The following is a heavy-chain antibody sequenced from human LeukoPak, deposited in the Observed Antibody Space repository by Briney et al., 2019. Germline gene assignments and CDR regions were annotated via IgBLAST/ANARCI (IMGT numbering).Heavy chain of an antibody. V-gene: IGHV3-23*01. J-gene: IGHJ5*02. Sequence: GGSLRLSCAASGFTFSSYSMSWVRQAPGKGLEWVSVIDIRGGNTYNADSVKGRFTISKDNSKNTLYLQMNSLRAEDTAVYYCARDPPGEYSTSGQGTLVTVSS. CDR1: GFTFSSYS. D-gene: IGHD6-6*01. CDR2: IDIRGGNT. CDR3: ARDPPGEYST.